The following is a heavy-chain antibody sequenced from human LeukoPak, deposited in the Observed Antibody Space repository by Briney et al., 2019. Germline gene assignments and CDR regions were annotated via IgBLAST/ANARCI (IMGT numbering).Heavy chain of an antibody. V-gene: IGHV3-23*01. D-gene: IGHD3-22*01. J-gene: IGHJ4*02. CDR2: VSGSGGST. Sequence: GGSLRLSCAASGFTFISYAMSWVRQAPGKGLEWVSAVSGSGGSTYYADSVKGRFTISRDNSKNTLYLQMNSLRDEDTAVYYCAKHRFESGGYHSTDWGQGTLVTVSS. CDR3: AKHRFESGGYHSTD. CDR1: GFTFISYA.